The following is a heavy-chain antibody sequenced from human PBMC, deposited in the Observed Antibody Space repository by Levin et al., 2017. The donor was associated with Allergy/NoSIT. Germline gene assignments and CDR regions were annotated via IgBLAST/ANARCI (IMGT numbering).Heavy chain of an antibody. CDR2: IIPIFGTA. J-gene: IGHJ5*02. CDR3: AREGEAYCGGDCSGWFDP. Sequence: GGSLRLSCKASGGTFSSYAISWVRQAPGQGLEWMGGIIPIFGTANYAQKFQGRVTITADESTSTAYMELSSLRSEDTAVYYCAREGEAYCGGDCSGWFDPWGQGTLVTVSS. V-gene: IGHV1-69*01. CDR1: GGTFSSYA. D-gene: IGHD2-21*02.